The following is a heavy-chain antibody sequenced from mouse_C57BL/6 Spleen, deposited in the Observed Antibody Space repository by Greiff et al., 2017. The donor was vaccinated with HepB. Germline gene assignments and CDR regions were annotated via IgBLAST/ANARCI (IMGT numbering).Heavy chain of an antibody. Sequence: VQLQQSGPELVKPGASVKISCKASGYTFTDYYMNWVKQSHGKSLEWIGDINPNNGGTSYNQKFKGKATLTVDKSSSTAYMELRSLTSEDSAVYYCARYYYARFAYWGQGTLVTVSA. V-gene: IGHV1-26*01. CDR1: GYTFTDYY. D-gene: IGHD1-1*01. J-gene: IGHJ3*01. CDR3: ARYYYARFAY. CDR2: INPNNGGT.